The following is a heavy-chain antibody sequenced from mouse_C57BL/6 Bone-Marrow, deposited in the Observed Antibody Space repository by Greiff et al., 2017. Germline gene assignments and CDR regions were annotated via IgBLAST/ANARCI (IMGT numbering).Heavy chain of an antibody. CDR1: GYTFTSYT. Sequence: VQLQQSGAELARPGASEKMSCKASGYTFTSYTMHWVKQRPGQGLEWIGYINPSSGYPKYNQKFKDKATLTADKSSSTAYMQLSSLTSEDSAVYYCARTGALEYWGQGTTLTVSS. CDR3: ARTGALEY. J-gene: IGHJ2*01. D-gene: IGHD3-1*01. CDR2: INPSSGYP. V-gene: IGHV1-4*01.